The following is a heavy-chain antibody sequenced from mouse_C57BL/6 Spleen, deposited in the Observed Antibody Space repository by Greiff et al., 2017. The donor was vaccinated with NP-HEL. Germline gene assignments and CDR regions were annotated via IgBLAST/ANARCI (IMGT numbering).Heavy chain of an antibody. CDR1: GYTFTSYW. D-gene: IGHD2-4*01. Sequence: VQLQQPGTELVKPGASVKLSCKASGYTFTSYWMHWVKQRPGQGLEWIGNINPSNGGTNYNEKFKSKATMTVDKSSSTAYMQLSSLTSEDYAVYYCAILYYDYSAWFAYWGQGTLVTVSA. J-gene: IGHJ3*01. CDR2: INPSNGGT. CDR3: AILYYDYSAWFAY. V-gene: IGHV1-53*01.